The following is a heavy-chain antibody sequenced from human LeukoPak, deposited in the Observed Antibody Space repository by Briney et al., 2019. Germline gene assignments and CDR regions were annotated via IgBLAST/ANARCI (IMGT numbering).Heavy chain of an antibody. CDR3: ATIGDRRTGELYRIDY. J-gene: IGHJ4*02. CDR2: IGSSGSTK. Sequence: PGGSLRLSCAASGFTFSSYEMNWVRQAPGKGLEWVSYIGSSGSTKDYADSVKGRFTISRDNSKNTLYLQMNSLRAEDAAIYYCATIGDRRTGELYRIDYWGQGTLVTVSS. D-gene: IGHD7-27*01. V-gene: IGHV3-48*03. CDR1: GFTFSSYE.